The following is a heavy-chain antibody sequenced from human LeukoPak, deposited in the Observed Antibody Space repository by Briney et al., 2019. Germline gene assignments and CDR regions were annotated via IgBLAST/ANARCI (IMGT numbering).Heavy chain of an antibody. CDR2: ISSSSTYI. J-gene: IGHJ5*02. D-gene: IGHD3-10*01. Sequence: GSLRLSCAASGFTFSSYEMNWVRQAPGKGLEWVSSISSSSTYIYYADSLKGRFTISRDNAKNSLYLQMNSLRAEDTAVYYCARDMVRGIIPYSWFDPWGQGTLVTVSS. V-gene: IGHV3-21*01. CDR1: GFTFSSYE. CDR3: ARDMVRGIIPYSWFDP.